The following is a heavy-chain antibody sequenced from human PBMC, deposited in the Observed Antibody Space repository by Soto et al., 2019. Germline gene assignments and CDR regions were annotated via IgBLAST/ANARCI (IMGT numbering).Heavy chain of an antibody. J-gene: IGHJ5*02. Sequence: QVQLVESGGGVVQPGRSLRLSCAASGFTFSSYAMHWVRQAPGKGLEWVAVISYDGSNKYYADSVKGRFTISRDNSKNTLYLQMNSLRAEDTAVYYCARDRYCSGCSCFSGWFDPWGQGTLVTVSS. D-gene: IGHD2-15*01. CDR1: GFTFSSYA. CDR3: ARDRYCSGCSCFSGWFDP. CDR2: ISYDGSNK. V-gene: IGHV3-30-3*01.